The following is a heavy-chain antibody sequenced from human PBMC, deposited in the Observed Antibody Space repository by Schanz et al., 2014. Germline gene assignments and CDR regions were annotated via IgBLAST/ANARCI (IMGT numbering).Heavy chain of an antibody. CDR3: ARTASHDVWRGYIPHYAFDL. J-gene: IGHJ3*01. Sequence: QVQLVQSGADVKKPGASVKVSCKASGNTLSAYYIHWIRRAPGQGLEWMGWIDPNSGGTNYAQKFQGRVTMTSDTSITTVYMEVNSLTSDDTAVFYCARTASHDVWRGYIPHYAFDLWGQGTVVIVSS. CDR1: GNTLSAYY. V-gene: IGHV1-2*02. D-gene: IGHD3-3*01. CDR2: IDPNSGGT.